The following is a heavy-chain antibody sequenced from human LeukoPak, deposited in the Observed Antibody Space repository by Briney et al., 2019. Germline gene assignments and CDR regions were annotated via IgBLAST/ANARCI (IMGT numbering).Heavy chain of an antibody. V-gene: IGHV1-2*02. CDR3: AREAVAEAYFDY. D-gene: IGHD6-19*01. Sequence: AASVKVSCKASGYTFTGYYMHWVRQATGQGMEWMGWINPNSGGTNYAQKFQGRVTMTRDTSISTAYMELSRLRSDDTAVYYCAREAVAEAYFDYWGPGTLVTVSS. CDR1: GYTFTGYY. J-gene: IGHJ4*02. CDR2: INPNSGGT.